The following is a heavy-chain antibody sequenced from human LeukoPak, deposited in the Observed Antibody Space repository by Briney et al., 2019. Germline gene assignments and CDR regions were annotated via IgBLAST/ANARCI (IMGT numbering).Heavy chain of an antibody. D-gene: IGHD6-19*01. J-gene: IGHJ3*02. CDR2: TYAT. Sequence: GGSLRLSCAASGFTFSSYWMSWVRQAPGKGLEWVGRTYATAYTVSVKGRFTISRDDSKNTAHLQMNRLKTEDTAVYYCTRRAWGSGWGAFDIWGQGTMVTVPS. CDR3: TRRAWGSGWGAFDI. V-gene: IGHV3-23*03. CDR1: GFTFSSYW.